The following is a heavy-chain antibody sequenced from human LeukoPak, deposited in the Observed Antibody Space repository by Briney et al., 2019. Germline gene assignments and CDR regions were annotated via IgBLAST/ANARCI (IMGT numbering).Heavy chain of an antibody. Sequence: PSETLSLTCTVSGGSISTYYWSWIRQPPGKGLEWIGYIYYIGSTYYNPSLKSRVTISVDTSKNQFSLKLSSVTAADTAVYYCARDGQYSSSWGTDYWGQGTLVTVSS. J-gene: IGHJ4*02. V-gene: IGHV4-59*12. CDR1: GGSISTYY. D-gene: IGHD6-13*01. CDR2: IYYIGST. CDR3: ARDGQYSSSWGTDY.